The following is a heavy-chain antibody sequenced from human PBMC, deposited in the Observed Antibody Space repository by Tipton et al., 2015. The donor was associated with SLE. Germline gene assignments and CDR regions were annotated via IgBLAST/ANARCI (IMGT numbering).Heavy chain of an antibody. CDR1: GFTVSSNY. Sequence: SLRLSCAASGFTVSSNYMSWVRQAPGKGLEWVSVIYSGGSTYYADSVKGRFTISRDNSKNTLYLQMNSLRAEDTAVYYCARDPLTTVTSPPFDYWGQGTLVTVSS. CDR2: IYSGGST. V-gene: IGHV3-66*01. J-gene: IGHJ4*02. D-gene: IGHD4-17*01. CDR3: ARDPLTTVTSPPFDY.